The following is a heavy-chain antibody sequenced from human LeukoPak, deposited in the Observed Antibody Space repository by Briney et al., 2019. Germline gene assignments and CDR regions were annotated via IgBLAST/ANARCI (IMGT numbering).Heavy chain of an antibody. J-gene: IGHJ4*02. D-gene: IGHD1-26*01. CDR1: GGSFSGYY. Sequence: PSETLSLTCAVYGGSFSGYYWSWIRQPPGKGLEWIGEINHSGSTNYNPSLKSRVTISVDTSKNQFSLKLSSVTAADTAVYYCARGLSGSYSAFDYWGQGTLVTVSS. CDR2: INHSGST. V-gene: IGHV4-34*01. CDR3: ARGLSGSYSAFDY.